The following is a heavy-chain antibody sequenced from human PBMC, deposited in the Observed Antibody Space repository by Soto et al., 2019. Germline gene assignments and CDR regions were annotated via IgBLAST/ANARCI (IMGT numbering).Heavy chain of an antibody. CDR3: ARDQGGITIFGVPYGMDV. Sequence: QVQLQESGPGLVKPSQTLSLTCTVSGGSITSGGHYWSWIRQPPGKGLEWIGYIYYSGSTYYNPSLKSRVTISIDTSKNHFSLKVRSVTVADTAVYYCARDQGGITIFGVPYGMDVWGQGTTVTVSS. J-gene: IGHJ6*02. CDR1: GGSITSGGHY. D-gene: IGHD3-3*01. V-gene: IGHV4-31*03. CDR2: IYYSGST.